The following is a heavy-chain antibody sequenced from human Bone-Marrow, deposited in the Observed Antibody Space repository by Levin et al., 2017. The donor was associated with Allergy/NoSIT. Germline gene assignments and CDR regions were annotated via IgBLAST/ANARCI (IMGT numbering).Heavy chain of an antibody. CDR2: MSYDGSNK. CDR3: ARDGSGLLWFGEVSPYFDY. D-gene: IGHD3-10*01. J-gene: IGHJ4*02. CDR1: GFTFSSYA. Sequence: GESLKISCAASGFTFSSYAMHWVRQAPGKGLEWVAVMSYDGSNKYYADSVKGRFTISRDNSKNTLYLQMNSLRAEDTAVYYCARDGSGLLWFGEVSPYFDYWGQGTLVTVSS. V-gene: IGHV3-30-3*01.